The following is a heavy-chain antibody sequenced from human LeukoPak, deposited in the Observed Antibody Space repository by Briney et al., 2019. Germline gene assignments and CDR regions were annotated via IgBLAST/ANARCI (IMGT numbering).Heavy chain of an antibody. V-gene: IGHV3-15*01. CDR1: GFTFTDAW. D-gene: IGHD1-26*01. CDR3: ATAPRRETVGSDY. J-gene: IGHJ4*02. Sequence: GGSLRLSCAASGFTFTDAWMGWVRQVPGKGLEWVGRIKSKTDGGTSDYAAPMKGRFTISRDDSKNTLYLQLNSLKSDDTAVYYCATAPRRETVGSDYWGQGTLVTVSS. CDR2: IKSKTDGGTS.